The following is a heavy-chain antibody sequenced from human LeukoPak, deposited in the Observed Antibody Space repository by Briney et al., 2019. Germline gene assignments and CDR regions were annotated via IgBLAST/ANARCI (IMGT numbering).Heavy chain of an antibody. V-gene: IGHV4-34*01. Sequence: SETLSLTCAVYGGSFSGYYWAWIRQPPGKGLECIGTIYDSGTTYYSPSLRSRVTISLDTSKNQFSLQLNSVTAADTAMYYCARVAGYFYDSSGYPKPSSLIDFWGQGTLVTVSS. CDR3: ARVAGYFYDSSGYPKPSSLIDF. D-gene: IGHD3-22*01. CDR1: GGSFSGYY. J-gene: IGHJ4*02. CDR2: IYDSGTT.